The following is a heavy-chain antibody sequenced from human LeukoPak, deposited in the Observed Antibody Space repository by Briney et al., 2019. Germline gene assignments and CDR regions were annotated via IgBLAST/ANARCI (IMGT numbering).Heavy chain of an antibody. V-gene: IGHV4-59*01. CDR3: ARGSENYYDSSGYYWNWYFDL. Sequence: PSETLSLTCTVSGASISSYYWSWIRQPPGKGLEWIGYIYYSGSTNYNPSLKSRVAISVDTSKNQFSLKLSSVTAADTAAYYCARGSENYYDSSGYYWNWYFDLWGRGTLVTVSS. D-gene: IGHD3-22*01. CDR2: IYYSGST. J-gene: IGHJ2*01. CDR1: GASISSYY.